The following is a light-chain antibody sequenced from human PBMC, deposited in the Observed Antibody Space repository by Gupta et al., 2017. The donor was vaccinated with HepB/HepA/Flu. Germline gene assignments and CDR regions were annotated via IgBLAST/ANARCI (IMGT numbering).Light chain of an antibody. V-gene: IGKV1-16*01. CDR1: QDINNH. CDR2: AAS. CDR3: QQYNNYPLT. J-gene: IGKJ1*01. Sequence: DTQLTQSSSSVSASAGDRVIITCRASQDINNHLAWFQQKPGQAPKSLIYAASSLKSGVPSRFSGSASGTEFTLTISSLQPEDFGSYYCQQYNNYPLTFGQGTQVEIK.